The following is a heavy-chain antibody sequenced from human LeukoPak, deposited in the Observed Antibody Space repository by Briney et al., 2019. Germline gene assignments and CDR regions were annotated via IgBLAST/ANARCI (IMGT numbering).Heavy chain of an antibody. D-gene: IGHD2-8*01. CDR1: GFTFSSYW. CDR2: IKQDGREK. Sequence: GGSLRLSCAASGFTFSSYWMSWVRQAPGKGLEWVANIKQDGREKYYVDSVKGRFTISRDNAKNSLYLQMNSLRAEDTAVYYCARSIGYCTNGVCTYYYYYYGMDVWGQGTTVTVSS. CDR3: ARSIGYCTNGVCTYYYYYYGMDV. J-gene: IGHJ6*02. V-gene: IGHV3-7*01.